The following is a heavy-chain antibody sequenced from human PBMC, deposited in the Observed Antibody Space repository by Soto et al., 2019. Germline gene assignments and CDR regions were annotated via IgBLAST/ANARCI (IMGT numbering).Heavy chain of an antibody. CDR3: ARDSKAVALAFDY. Sequence: GGSLRLSCAASGFTFSSYAMHWVRQAPGKGLEWVAVISYDGSKKYYADSVKGRFTISRDNSKNTLYLQMNSLTTEDTAVYYCARDSKAVALAFDYWGQGALVTVSS. J-gene: IGHJ4*02. CDR2: ISYDGSKK. V-gene: IGHV3-30-3*01. CDR1: GFTFSSYA. D-gene: IGHD2-21*01.